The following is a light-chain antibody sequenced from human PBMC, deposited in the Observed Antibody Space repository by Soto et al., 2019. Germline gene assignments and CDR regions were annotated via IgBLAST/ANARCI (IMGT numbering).Light chain of an antibody. V-gene: IGLV2-18*02. CDR1: SSDVGYYNR. CDR3: SSYTTSSTYV. J-gene: IGLJ1*01. CDR2: DVS. Sequence: QSALTQPPSASGSPGQSVAISCTGTSSDVGYYNRVSWYQQPPGTAPKLMIYDVSNRPSGIPDRFSGSKSGNAASLTISGLQAEDEADYYCSSYTTSSTYVFGTGTKVTVL.